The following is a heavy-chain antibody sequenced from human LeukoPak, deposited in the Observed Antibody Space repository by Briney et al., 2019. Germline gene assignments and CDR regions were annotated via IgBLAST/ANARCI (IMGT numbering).Heavy chain of an antibody. D-gene: IGHD6-19*01. V-gene: IGHV4-4*02. CDR2: IYHSGST. J-gene: IGHJ4*02. Sequence: PSETMSLTCAVSGGSISSSNWWSWVRQPPGKGLEWIGEIYHSGSTNYNPSLKSRVTMSVDTSKNQFSLNLSSVTAADTAVYYCAGSDIAVADYWGQGTLVTVSS. CDR1: GGSISSSNW. CDR3: AGSDIAVADY.